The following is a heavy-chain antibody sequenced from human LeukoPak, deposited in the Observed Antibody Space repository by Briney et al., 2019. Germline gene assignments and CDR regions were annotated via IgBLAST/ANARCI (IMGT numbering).Heavy chain of an antibody. Sequence: SQTLSLTCTVSGGSISSGGYYWSWIRQHPGKGLEWIGYIYYSGSTYYNPSLKSRVTISVDTSKNQFSLKLSSVTAADTAVYYCAREGVRGTYYYDSSGFFDYWGQGTLVTVSS. CDR2: IYYSGST. CDR3: AREGVRGTYYYDSSGFFDY. V-gene: IGHV4-31*03. J-gene: IGHJ4*02. D-gene: IGHD3-22*01. CDR1: GGSISSGGYY.